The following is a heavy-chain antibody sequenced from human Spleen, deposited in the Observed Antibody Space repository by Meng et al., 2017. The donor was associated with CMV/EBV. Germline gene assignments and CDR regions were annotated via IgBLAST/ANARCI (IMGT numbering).Heavy chain of an antibody. J-gene: IGHJ5*02. CDR1: SSCCF. CDR3: ARQVTRVLLWFGDVGDWFDP. CDR2: IYYSGST. D-gene: IGHD3-10*01. Sequence: SSCCFWGWIRHPPGKGLEWIGSIYYSGSTYYNPSLKSRVTISVDTSKNQFSLKLSSVTAADTAVYYCARQVTRVLLWFGDVGDWFDPWGQGTLVTVSS. V-gene: IGHV4-39*01.